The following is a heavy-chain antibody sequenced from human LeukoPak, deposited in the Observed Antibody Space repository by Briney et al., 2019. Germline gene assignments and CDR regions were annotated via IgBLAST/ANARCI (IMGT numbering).Heavy chain of an antibody. Sequence: KPSETLSLTCAVYGGSFSGYYWSWIRQPPGKGLEWIGEINHSGSTNYNPSLKGRVTISVDTSKNQFSLKLSSVTAADTAVYYCARLELRGTVWFDPWGQGTLVTVSS. CDR2: INHSGST. J-gene: IGHJ5*02. CDR3: ARLELRGTVWFDP. CDR1: GGSFSGYY. V-gene: IGHV4-34*01. D-gene: IGHD1-7*01.